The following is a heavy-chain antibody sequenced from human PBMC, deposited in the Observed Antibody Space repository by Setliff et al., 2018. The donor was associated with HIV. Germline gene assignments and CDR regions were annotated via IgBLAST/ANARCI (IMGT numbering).Heavy chain of an antibody. CDR2: ISAYNGNT. Sequence: ASVKVSCKASGYTFTSYGISWVRQAPGQGLEWMGWISAYNGNTNYAQKLQGRVTMTTDTSTSTAYMELRSLRSDDTAVYYCARGAITMVRSPYYMDVWGKGTTVTVSS. D-gene: IGHD3-10*01. J-gene: IGHJ6*03. CDR1: GYTFTSYG. CDR3: ARGAITMVRSPYYMDV. V-gene: IGHV1-18*01.